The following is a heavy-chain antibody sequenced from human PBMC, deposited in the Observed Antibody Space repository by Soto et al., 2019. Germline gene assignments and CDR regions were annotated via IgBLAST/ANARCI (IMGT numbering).Heavy chain of an antibody. CDR2: IYYSGST. Sequence: QLQLRESGPGLVKPSETLSLTCTVSGGSISSSSYYWGWIRQPPGKGLEWIGSIYYSGSTYYNPSLKSRVTISVDTSKNQFSLKLSSVTAADTAVYYCASRYCSSTSCYFGYWGQGTLVTVSS. CDR1: GGSISSSSYY. J-gene: IGHJ4*02. D-gene: IGHD2-2*01. V-gene: IGHV4-39*01. CDR3: ASRYCSSTSCYFGY.